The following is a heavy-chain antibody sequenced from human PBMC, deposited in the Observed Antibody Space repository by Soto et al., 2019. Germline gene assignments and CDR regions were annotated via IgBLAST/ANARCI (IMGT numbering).Heavy chain of an antibody. J-gene: IGHJ5*02. CDR1: GFTFSDYY. V-gene: IGHV3-11*01. CDR2: ISSSGSTI. D-gene: IGHD5-12*01. Sequence: QVQLVESGGGLVKPGGSLRLSCAASGFTFSDYYMSWIRQAPGKGLEWVSYISSSGSTIYYADSVKGRFTISRDNAKNSLYLQMNSLRAEDTAVYYCARDYIMEWLRHRSQKPTVNWFDPWGQGTLVTVSS. CDR3: ARDYIMEWLRHRSQKPTVNWFDP.